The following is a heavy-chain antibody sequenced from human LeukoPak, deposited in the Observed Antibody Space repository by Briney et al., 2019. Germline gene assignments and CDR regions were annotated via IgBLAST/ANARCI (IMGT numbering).Heavy chain of an antibody. V-gene: IGHV4-39*01. Sequence: SETLSLICTVSGGSISSSSYYWGWIRQPPGKGLEWIGSIYYSGGTYYNPSLKSRVTISVDTSKNQFSLKLNSVTAADTAVYYCVRPGDSSGYYYRFEYWGQGTLVTVSS. CDR1: GGSISSSSYY. CDR3: VRPGDSSGYYYRFEY. D-gene: IGHD3-22*01. CDR2: IYYSGGT. J-gene: IGHJ4*02.